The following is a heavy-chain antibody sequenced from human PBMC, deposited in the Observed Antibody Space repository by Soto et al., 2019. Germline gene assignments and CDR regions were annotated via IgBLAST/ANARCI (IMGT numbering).Heavy chain of an antibody. CDR3: ARRWGEGRVDY. Sequence: QVQLQESGPGLVKPSGTLSLTCAVSGGSISSSNCWSWVRQPPGKGLEWIGEIYHSGITNYNPSLKSRGTISVAKSRNQFSLKLSSATAADTAVYYCARRWGEGRVDYWGQGTLVTVSS. V-gene: IGHV4-4*02. J-gene: IGHJ4*02. CDR2: IYHSGIT. D-gene: IGHD3-10*01. CDR1: GGSISSSNC.